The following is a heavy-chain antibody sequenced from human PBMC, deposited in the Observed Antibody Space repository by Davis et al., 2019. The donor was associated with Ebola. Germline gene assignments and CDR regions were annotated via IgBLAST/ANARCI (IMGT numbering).Heavy chain of an antibody. CDR2: ISGSGGST. Sequence: GESLKISCAASGFTFSSYAMSWVRQAPGKGLEWVSAISGSGGSTYYADSVKGRFTISRDNSKNTLYLQMNSLRAEDTAVYYCAKSITGTRDFDYWGQGTLVTVSS. V-gene: IGHV3-23*01. J-gene: IGHJ4*02. CDR1: GFTFSSYA. CDR3: AKSITGTRDFDY. D-gene: IGHD1-20*01.